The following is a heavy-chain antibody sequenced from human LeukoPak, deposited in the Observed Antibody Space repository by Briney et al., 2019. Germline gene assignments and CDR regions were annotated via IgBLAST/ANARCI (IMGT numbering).Heavy chain of an antibody. Sequence: SVKVSCKASGGTFSSYAISWVRQAPGQGLEWMGGIIPIFGTANYAQKFQGRVTITADESTSTAFMELSSLRSEDTAVYYCAREWRGTDNSSGYLDAFDIWGQGTMVTVSS. V-gene: IGHV1-69*13. CDR2: IIPIFGTA. J-gene: IGHJ3*02. CDR1: GGTFSSYA. D-gene: IGHD3-22*01. CDR3: AREWRGTDNSSGYLDAFDI.